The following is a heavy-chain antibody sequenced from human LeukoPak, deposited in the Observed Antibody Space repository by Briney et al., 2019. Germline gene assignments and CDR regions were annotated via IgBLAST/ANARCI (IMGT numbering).Heavy chain of an antibody. J-gene: IGHJ4*02. D-gene: IGHD3-16*01. CDR2: ISGSGGST. V-gene: IGHV3-23*01. CDR3: AKSFMITFGGPQDYFDY. Sequence: GGSLRLSCAASGFTFSSYAMSWVRQAPGKGLEWVSAISGSGGSTYYADSVKGRFTISRDNSKNTLYLQMNSLRAEDTAVYYCAKSFMITFGGPQDYFDYWGQGTLVTVSS. CDR1: GFTFSSYA.